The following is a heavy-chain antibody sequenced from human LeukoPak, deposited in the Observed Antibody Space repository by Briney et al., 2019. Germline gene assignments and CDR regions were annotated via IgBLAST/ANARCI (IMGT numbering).Heavy chain of an antibody. CDR2: ISSSSTYI. D-gene: IGHD4-11*01. V-gene: IGHV3-21*06. CDR3: AKDLNTVTTAFFVH. Sequence: GGSLRLSCAASGFTFSSYSMNWVRQAPGKGLEGVSSISSSSTYIYYADSVKGRFTISRDNAKNSLYLQMNSLRAEDTAVYYCAKDLNTVTTAFFVHWGQGTLVTVSS. CDR1: GFTFSSYS. J-gene: IGHJ4*02.